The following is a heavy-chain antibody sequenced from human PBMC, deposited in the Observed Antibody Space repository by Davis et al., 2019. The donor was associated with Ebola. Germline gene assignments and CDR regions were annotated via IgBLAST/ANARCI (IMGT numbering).Heavy chain of an antibody. Sequence: PGGSLRLSCAASGFTFSSYAMSWVRQAPGKGLEWVSAISGSGGSTYYADSVKGRFTISRDNAKNSLYLQMNSLRAEDTAVYYCARDPYYDSSGYYLSAYYYYGMDVWGQGTTVTVSS. CDR1: GFTFSSYA. D-gene: IGHD3-22*01. V-gene: IGHV3-23*01. CDR2: ISGSGGST. J-gene: IGHJ6*02. CDR3: ARDPYYDSSGYYLSAYYYYGMDV.